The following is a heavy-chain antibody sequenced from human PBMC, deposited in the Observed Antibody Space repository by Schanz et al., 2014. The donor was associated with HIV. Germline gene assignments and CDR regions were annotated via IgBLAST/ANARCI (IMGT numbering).Heavy chain of an antibody. CDR3: ARGAAEMATMTPWRY. D-gene: IGHD5-12*01. J-gene: IGHJ4*02. V-gene: IGHV1-18*01. CDR1: GYTFTSYG. Sequence: QVQLVQSGAEVKKPGASVKVSCKASGYTFTSYGINWVRQAAGQGLEWMGWISAYNGNTNYAQKLQGRVTMTTDTSTSTAYMDLRSLRSDDTAVYYCARGAAEMATMTPWRYWGQGTLVTVSS. CDR2: ISAYNGNT.